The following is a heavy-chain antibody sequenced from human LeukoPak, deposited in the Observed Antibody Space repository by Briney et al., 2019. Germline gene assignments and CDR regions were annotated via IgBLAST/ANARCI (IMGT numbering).Heavy chain of an antibody. V-gene: IGHV1-18*01. Sequence: ASVRVSCKASGYTFTSYDISWVRQAPGQGLEWMGWISVYNGNTNYAQKFQGRVTMTTDTSTSTAYMELRSLRSDDTAVYYCARVGNWNDNPWGQGTLVTVSS. CDR3: ARVGNWNDNP. D-gene: IGHD1-20*01. CDR1: GYTFTSYD. CDR2: ISVYNGNT. J-gene: IGHJ5*02.